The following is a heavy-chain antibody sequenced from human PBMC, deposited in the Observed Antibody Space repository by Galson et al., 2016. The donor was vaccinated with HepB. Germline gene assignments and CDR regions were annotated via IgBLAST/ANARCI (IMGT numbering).Heavy chain of an antibody. CDR2: SRDKANRHTT. D-gene: IGHD3-10*01. CDR3: ARSRRGSGNFDD. CDR1: GFTFSDHY. Sequence: SLRLSCAASGFTFSDHYMDWLRQAPGKGLEWVARSRDKANRHTTEYAASVKGRFTISRDDSQNSVYLQMNSLKTEDTAVYYCARSRRGSGNFDDWGQGTLVTVSS. V-gene: IGHV3-72*01. J-gene: IGHJ4*02.